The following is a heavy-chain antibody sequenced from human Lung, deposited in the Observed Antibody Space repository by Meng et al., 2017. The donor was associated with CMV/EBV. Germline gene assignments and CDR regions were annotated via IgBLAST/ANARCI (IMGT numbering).Heavy chain of an antibody. CDR1: GGSITNW. D-gene: IGHD4-17*01. Sequence: QVQLQESGPGLVNPSGTLSLTCAVSGGSITNWWSWVRQPPGKGLEWIGEMYHSGSTNYNPSLKSRVTMSIDKSKNQFFLNPNSVTAADTAMYYCATRGYHYVDHYWGQGTLVTVSS. V-gene: IGHV4-4*02. J-gene: IGHJ4*02. CDR2: MYHSGST. CDR3: ATRGYHYVDHY.